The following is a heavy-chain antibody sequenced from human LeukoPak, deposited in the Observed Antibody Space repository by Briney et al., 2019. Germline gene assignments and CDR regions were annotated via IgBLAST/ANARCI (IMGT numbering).Heavy chain of an antibody. CDR3: ARLGGLSRAYVSPYYFDY. D-gene: IGHD3-16*01. V-gene: IGHV1-69*13. CDR2: IIPIFGTA. CDR1: GGTFSSYA. Sequence: ASVKVSCKASGGTFSSYAISWVRQAPGQGLEWMGGIIPIFGTANYAQKFQGRVTITADESTSTAYMELSSLRSEDTAVYYCARLGGLSRAYVSPYYFDYWGQGTLVTVSS. J-gene: IGHJ4*02.